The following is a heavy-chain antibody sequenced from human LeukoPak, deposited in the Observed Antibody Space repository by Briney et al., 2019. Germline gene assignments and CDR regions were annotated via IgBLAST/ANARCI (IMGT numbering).Heavy chain of an antibody. CDR1: GFTFDDYA. CDR2: ISWNSGTI. CDR3: ARVYGSGSYYSYMDV. V-gene: IGHV3-9*01. J-gene: IGHJ6*03. Sequence: GGSLRLSCAASGFTFDDYAMHWVRQAPGKGLEWVSGISWNSGTIGYADSVKGRFTISRDNGKKSLFLQMNSLRAEDTALYHCARVYGSGSYYSYMDVWGKGTTVTISS. D-gene: IGHD3-10*01.